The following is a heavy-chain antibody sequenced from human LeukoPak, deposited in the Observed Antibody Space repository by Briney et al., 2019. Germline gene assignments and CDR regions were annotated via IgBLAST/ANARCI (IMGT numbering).Heavy chain of an antibody. D-gene: IGHD2-21*01. Sequence: GGSLRLSCAASGFTVSSNYMSWVRQAPGKGLKWVSVIYSGGSTYYADSVKDRFTISRHNSKNTLYLQMNSLRAEDTAVYYCAREIVVAPYYYYGMDVWGQGTTVTVSS. CDR1: GFTVSSNY. CDR3: AREIVVAPYYYYGMDV. CDR2: IYSGGST. J-gene: IGHJ6*02. V-gene: IGHV3-53*04.